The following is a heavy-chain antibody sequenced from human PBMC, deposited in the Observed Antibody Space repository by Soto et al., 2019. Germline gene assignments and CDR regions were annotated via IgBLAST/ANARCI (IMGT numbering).Heavy chain of an antibody. CDR2: IYYSGST. Sequence: PXATLSLTCTVAGGSISSGGYYWGWIRQHQGKGLEWIGYIYYSGSTYYNPSLKSRVTISVDTSKNQFSLKLSSVTAADTAVYYCPREDYSSSSSFYYGMDVWAQGTTVTVSS. V-gene: IGHV4-31*02. CDR3: PREDYSSSSSFYYGMDV. J-gene: IGHJ6*02. D-gene: IGHD6-6*01. CDR1: GGSISSGGYY.